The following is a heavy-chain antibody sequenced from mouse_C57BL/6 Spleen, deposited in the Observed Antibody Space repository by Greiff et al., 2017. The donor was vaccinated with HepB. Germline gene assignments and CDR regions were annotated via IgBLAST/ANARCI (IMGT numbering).Heavy chain of an antibody. CDR3: ASSGGRGYAMDY. D-gene: IGHD1-1*01. CDR2: INPSSGYT. V-gene: IGHV1-4*01. J-gene: IGHJ4*01. Sequence: VQLQQSGAELARPGASVKMSCKASGYTFTSYTMHWVKQRPGQGLEWIGYINPSSGYTKYNQKFKDKATLTADKSSSTAYMQLSSLTSEDSAVYYCASSGGRGYAMDYWGQGTSVTVSS. CDR1: GYTFTSYT.